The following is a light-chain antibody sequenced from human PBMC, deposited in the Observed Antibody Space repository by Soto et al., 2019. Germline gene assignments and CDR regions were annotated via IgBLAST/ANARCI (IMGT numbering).Light chain of an antibody. J-gene: IGKJ1*01. CDR3: QQYGSAPRT. Sequence: EIVLTQSPGTLSLSPGERATLSCRASQSVSSSFLSWYQQKPGQAPRLLIYGASGRATGIPGRFSGSGSGTDFTLTISSLEPEDFAVDYCQQYGSAPRTLGQGTKLDIK. CDR2: GAS. V-gene: IGKV3-20*01. CDR1: QSVSSSF.